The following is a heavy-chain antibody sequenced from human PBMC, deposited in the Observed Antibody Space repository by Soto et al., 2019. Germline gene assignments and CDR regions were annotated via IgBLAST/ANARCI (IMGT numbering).Heavy chain of an antibody. CDR2: FYYSGST. CDR3: SGAIFGVVIMDPSNWFDP. D-gene: IGHD3-3*01. Sequence: PSETLSLTCTVSGDSISSSDYYWGWIRQPPGKGLEWIGSFYYSGSTYYNPSLKSRVTISVDTSKSQFSLKLSSVTAADTAVYYCSGAIFGVVIMDPSNWFDPWGQGTLVTVSS. CDR1: GDSISSSDYY. J-gene: IGHJ5*02. V-gene: IGHV4-39*01.